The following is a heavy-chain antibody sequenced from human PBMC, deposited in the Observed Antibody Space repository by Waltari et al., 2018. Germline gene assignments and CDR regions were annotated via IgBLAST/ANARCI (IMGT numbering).Heavy chain of an antibody. CDR2: IYYSGST. CDR3: ARDQGSSWYFFMDV. CDR1: GGSISSSSYY. J-gene: IGHJ6*02. V-gene: IGHV4-39*07. D-gene: IGHD6-13*01. Sequence: QLQLQESGPGLVKPSEPLSLTCTVSGGSISSSSYYWGWIRQPPGKGLEWIGSIYYSGSTYYNPSLKSRVTISVDTSKNQFSLKLSSVTAADTAVYYCARDQGSSWYFFMDVWGQGTTVTVSS.